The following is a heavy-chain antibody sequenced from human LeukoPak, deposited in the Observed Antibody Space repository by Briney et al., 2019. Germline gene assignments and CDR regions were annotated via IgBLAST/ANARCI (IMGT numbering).Heavy chain of an antibody. V-gene: IGHV3-30*04. D-gene: IGHD5-24*01. CDR2: ISDDGSNK. CDR1: GFTFRTYA. CDR3: ARDQDGLLDY. Sequence: PGGSLRLSCAASGFTFRTYAMNWVRQAPGKGLEWVAVISDDGSNKYYAESVKGQFTISRDNSKNTLYLQMNSLRSDDTAVYYCARDQDGLLDYWGQGTLVTVSS. J-gene: IGHJ4*02.